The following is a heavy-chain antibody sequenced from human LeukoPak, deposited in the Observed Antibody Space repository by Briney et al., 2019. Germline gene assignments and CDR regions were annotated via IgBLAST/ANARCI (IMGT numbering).Heavy chain of an antibody. CDR1: GGSISSSSYY. CDR2: IYYSGST. V-gene: IGHV4-39*02. CDR3: ARDGPPRGIAAAGTSSAPSAENSYFDY. Sequence: SETLSLTCTVSGGSISSSSYYWGWIRQPPGKGLEWIGSIYYSGSTYYNPSLKSRVTISVDTSKNQFSLKLSSVTAADTAVYYCARDGPPRGIAAAGTSSAPSAENSYFDYWGQGTLVTVSS. D-gene: IGHD6-13*01. J-gene: IGHJ4*02.